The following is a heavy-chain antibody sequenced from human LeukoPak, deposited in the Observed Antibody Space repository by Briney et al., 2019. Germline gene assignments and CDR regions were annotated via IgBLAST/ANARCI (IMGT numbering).Heavy chain of an antibody. D-gene: IGHD3-16*02. CDR2: IYYSGST. V-gene: IGHV4-39*01. CDR1: GGSISSSSYY. J-gene: IGHJ4*02. CDR3: ARVQSSPSSVWGSYRFHFDY. Sequence: PSETLSLTCTVSGGSISSSSYYWGWIRQPPGKGLEWIGSIYYSGSTYYNPSLKSRVTISVDTSRNQFSLKLSSVTAADTAVYYCARVQSSPSSVWGSYRFHFDYWGQGTLVTVSS.